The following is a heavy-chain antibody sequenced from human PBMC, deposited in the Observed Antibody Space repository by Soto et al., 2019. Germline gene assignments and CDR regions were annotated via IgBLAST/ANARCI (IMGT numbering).Heavy chain of an antibody. V-gene: IGHV3-30*18. Sequence: PGGSLRLSCAASGFTFSSYGMHWVRQAPGKGLEWVAVISYDGSNKYYADSVKGRFTISRDNSKNTLYLQMNSLRAEDTAVYYCAKDLVGDFSPNYFYYGMDAWGQGTTVTVSS. CDR1: GFTFSSYG. D-gene: IGHD4-17*01. CDR2: ISYDGSNK. J-gene: IGHJ6*02. CDR3: AKDLVGDFSPNYFYYGMDA.